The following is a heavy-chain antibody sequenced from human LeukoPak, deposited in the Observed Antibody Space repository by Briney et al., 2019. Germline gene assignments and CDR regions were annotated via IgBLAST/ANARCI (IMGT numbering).Heavy chain of an antibody. CDR1: GFTFSSYS. V-gene: IGHV3-48*04. D-gene: IGHD2-15*01. J-gene: IGHJ4*02. CDR2: ISSSSSTI. Sequence: PGGSLRLSCAASGFTFSSYSMNWVRQAPGKGLEWVSYISSSSSTIYYADSVKGRFTISRDNAKNSLYLQMNSLRAEDTAVYYCARYVEWREVVVAALFDYWGQGTLVTVSS. CDR3: ARYVEWREVVVAALFDY.